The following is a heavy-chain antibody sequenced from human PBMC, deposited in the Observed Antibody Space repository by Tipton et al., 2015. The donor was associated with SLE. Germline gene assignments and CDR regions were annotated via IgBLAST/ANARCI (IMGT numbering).Heavy chain of an antibody. CDR1: GGSFNSRRFY. D-gene: IGHD6-13*01. Sequence: TLSLTCTVSGGSFNSRRFYWGWIRQSPGKGLEWIGSISSSGSTYYNPSLKSRVTTFVDTSKNQFFLNLSSVTAADTAMYYCARRGTVEQHLLSNYFDYWGQGSLVIVSS. CDR3: ARRGTVEQHLLSNYFDY. V-gene: IGHV4-39*01. CDR2: ISSSGST. J-gene: IGHJ4*02.